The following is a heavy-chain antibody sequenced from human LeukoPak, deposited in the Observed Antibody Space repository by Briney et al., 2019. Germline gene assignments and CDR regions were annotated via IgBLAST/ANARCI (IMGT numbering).Heavy chain of an antibody. CDR1: GFTFSSYS. CDR3: ARVRDTAMAPYYYYGMDV. CDR2: ISSSSYI. Sequence: GGSLRLSCAASGFTFSSYSMNWVHQAPGKGLEWVSSISSSSYIYYADSVKGRFTISRDNAKNSLYLQMNSLRAEDTAVYYCARVRDTAMAPYYYYGMDVWGQGTTVTVSS. J-gene: IGHJ6*02. D-gene: IGHD5-18*01. V-gene: IGHV3-21*01.